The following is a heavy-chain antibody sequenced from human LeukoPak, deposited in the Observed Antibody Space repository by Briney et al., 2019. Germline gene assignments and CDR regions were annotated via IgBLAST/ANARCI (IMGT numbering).Heavy chain of an antibody. J-gene: IGHJ2*01. Sequence: GGSLRLSCAASGFTSSSYGMHWVRQAPGKGLEWVAVIWYDGSNKYYADSVKGRFTISRDNSKNTLYLQMNSLRAEDTAVYYCAREVAVAGRTGYFDLWGRGTLVTVSS. CDR2: IWYDGSNK. V-gene: IGHV3-33*01. D-gene: IGHD6-19*01. CDR1: GFTSSSYG. CDR3: AREVAVAGRTGYFDL.